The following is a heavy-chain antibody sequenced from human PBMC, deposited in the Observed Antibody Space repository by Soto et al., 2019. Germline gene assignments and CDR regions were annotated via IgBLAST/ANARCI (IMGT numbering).Heavy chain of an antibody. J-gene: IGHJ6*02. CDR3: ALMVRGPPYGMDS. CDR1: GYTFTGYY. V-gene: IGHV1-2*04. Sequence: ASVKVSCKASGYTFTGYYMHWVRQAPGQGLEWMGWINPNSGGTNYAQKFQGWVTMTRDTSISTAYMELSRLRSDDTAVYYCALMVRGPPYGMDSWCQGTTVPVAS. CDR2: INPNSGGT. D-gene: IGHD3-10*01.